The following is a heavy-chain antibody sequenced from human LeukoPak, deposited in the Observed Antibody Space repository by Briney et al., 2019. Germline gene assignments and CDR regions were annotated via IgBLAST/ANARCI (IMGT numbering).Heavy chain of an antibody. CDR1: TFTMAW. J-gene: IGHJ4*02. V-gene: IGHV3-15*07. CDR3: TTEYYGGFDN. D-gene: IGHD3-16*01. Sequence: GGSLRLSCVVSTFTMAWMNWVRQAPGKGLEWVGRVKNRGDGRTTDYAAPVKGRFTISRDDSKRTVYLQMNNLKTEDTAVYFCTTEYYGGFDNWGQGTLVTVSS. CDR2: VKNRGDGRTT.